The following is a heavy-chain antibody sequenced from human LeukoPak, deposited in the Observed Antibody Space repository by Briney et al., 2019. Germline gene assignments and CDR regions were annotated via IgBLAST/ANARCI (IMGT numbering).Heavy chain of an antibody. CDR2: ISWNSGSI. Sequence: GGSLRLSCAASGFTFDDYAMHWVRQAPGKGLECVSGISWNSGSIGYADSVKGRFTISRDNAKNSLYLQMNSPRAEDTALYYCAKDRKVRGVGHFDYWGQGTLVTVSS. CDR3: AKDRKVRGVGHFDY. D-gene: IGHD3-10*01. CDR1: GFTFDDYA. J-gene: IGHJ4*02. V-gene: IGHV3-9*01.